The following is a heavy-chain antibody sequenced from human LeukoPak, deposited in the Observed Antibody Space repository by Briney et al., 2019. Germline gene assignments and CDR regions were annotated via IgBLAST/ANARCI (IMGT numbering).Heavy chain of an antibody. D-gene: IGHD3-16*01. Sequence: SETLSLTCSVSADSISSHNWSWIRQPPGKGLEWVAYIYYSGTTSYNPSLRSRATISVHTSKNQFSLRLSSVTAADTAVYYCAIDRPGGSSLDYWGQGTLVTVSS. CDR1: ADSISSHN. J-gene: IGHJ4*02. CDR3: AIDRPGGSSLDY. CDR2: IYYSGTT. V-gene: IGHV4-59*11.